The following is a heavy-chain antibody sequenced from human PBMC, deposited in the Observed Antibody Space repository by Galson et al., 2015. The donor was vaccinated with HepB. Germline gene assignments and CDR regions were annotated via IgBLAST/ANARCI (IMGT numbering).Heavy chain of an antibody. CDR2: ITPSGDNT. Sequence: SLRLSCAASGFTFSYYAMSWVRQAPGKGLEWVSAITPSGDNTYSADSMKGRFTISRDNSKNTLFLQMNSLRADDTAIYFCAKVLPEKTSGWYRKALYYVDTWGQGNRVTVSS. V-gene: IGHV3-23*01. CDR1: GFTFSYYA. D-gene: IGHD6-19*01. CDR3: AKVLPEKTSGWYRKALYYVDT. J-gene: IGHJ4*01.